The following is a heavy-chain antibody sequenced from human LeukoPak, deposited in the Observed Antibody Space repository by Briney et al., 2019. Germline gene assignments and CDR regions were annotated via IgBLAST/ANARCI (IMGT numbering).Heavy chain of an antibody. V-gene: IGHV3-48*04. CDR3: ARDLYLDTAMVDVFDY. D-gene: IGHD5-18*01. CDR2: ISSSGSTI. J-gene: IGHJ4*02. CDR1: GFTFSSPA. Sequence: PGGSLRLSCAASGFTFSSPAMSWVRQAPGKGLEWVSYISSSGSTIYYADSVKGRFTISRDNAKNSLYLQMNSLRAEDTAIYYCARDLYLDTAMVDVFDYWGQGTLVTVSS.